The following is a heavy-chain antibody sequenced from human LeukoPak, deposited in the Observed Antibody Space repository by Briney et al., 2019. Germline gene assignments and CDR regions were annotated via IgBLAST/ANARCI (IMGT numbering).Heavy chain of an antibody. Sequence: PGGSLRLSCAASGFTFSSYEMNWVRQAPGKGLEWVSYISSGGSTIYYADSVKGRFTISRDNAKNSLYLQMNSLRAEDTALYYCARLDTAMVDYWGQGTLVTVSS. J-gene: IGHJ4*02. V-gene: IGHV3-48*03. D-gene: IGHD5-18*01. CDR2: ISSGGSTI. CDR1: GFTFSSYE. CDR3: ARLDTAMVDY.